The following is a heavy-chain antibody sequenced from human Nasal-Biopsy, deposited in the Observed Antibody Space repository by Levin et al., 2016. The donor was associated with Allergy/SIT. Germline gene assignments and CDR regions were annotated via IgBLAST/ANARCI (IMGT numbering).Heavy chain of an antibody. D-gene: IGHD5-12*01. CDR1: GFTFSYYW. Sequence: GESLKISCAASGFTFSYYWMTWVRQAPGKGLEWVANIKQDGSQTNYVDSVKGRFIISRDNTKNSLYLQVDSLRAEDTAVYYCARGKGWLDYWGQGTLVTVSS. CDR3: ARGKGWLDY. J-gene: IGHJ4*02. CDR2: IKQDGSQT. V-gene: IGHV3-7*01.